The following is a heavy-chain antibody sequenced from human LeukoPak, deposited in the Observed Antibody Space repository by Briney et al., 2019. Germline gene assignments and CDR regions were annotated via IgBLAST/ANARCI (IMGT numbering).Heavy chain of an antibody. CDR2: ISHNVSP. CDR1: GGSISSYY. V-gene: IGHV4-59*01. Sequence: PSETLSLTCTVSGGSISSYYWSWIRQPPGKGLEWIGYISHNVSPDYSPSLKSRVTISADTSKNQFSLILRSVTAADTAVYYCMRDHWLKSSKTWYYYGLDVWGQGTTVTVSS. D-gene: IGHD3-9*01. J-gene: IGHJ6*02. CDR3: MRDHWLKSSKTWYYYGLDV.